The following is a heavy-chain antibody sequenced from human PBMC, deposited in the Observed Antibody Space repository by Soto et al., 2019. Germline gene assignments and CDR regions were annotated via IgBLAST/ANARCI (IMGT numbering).Heavy chain of an antibody. J-gene: IGHJ4*02. D-gene: IGHD3-9*01. Sequence: PSETLSLTCAVYGGSFSGYYWSWIRQPPGKGLEWIGEINHSGSTNYNPSLKSRVTISVDTSKNQFSLKLSSVTAADTAVYYCARGDFTYYDILTGYYRSPIKWSLDYWAQGTLVPVSS. CDR2: INHSGST. CDR1: GGSFSGYY. V-gene: IGHV4-34*01. CDR3: ARGDFTYYDILTGYYRSPIKWSLDY.